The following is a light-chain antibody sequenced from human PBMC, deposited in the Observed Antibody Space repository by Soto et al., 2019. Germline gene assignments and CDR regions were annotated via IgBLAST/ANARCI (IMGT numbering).Light chain of an antibody. Sequence: DIQITQSPSSLSASVGDRFIITCRESQSIGIFLNWYQQRPGKAPNLLIYDASALQSGVPPRFSGSGSGTDCTRSVSSLQHEDFETDYCQQSYSTTRTFGQGTKVDIK. CDR1: QSIGIF. V-gene: IGKV1-39*01. J-gene: IGKJ1*01. CDR3: QQSYSTTRT. CDR2: DAS.